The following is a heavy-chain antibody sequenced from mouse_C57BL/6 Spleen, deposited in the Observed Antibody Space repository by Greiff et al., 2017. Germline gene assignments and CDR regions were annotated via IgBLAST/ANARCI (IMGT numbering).Heavy chain of an antibody. V-gene: IGHV1-47*01. CDR1: GYTFTTYP. CDR3: ARGNYAMDD. Sequence: QVQLQQSGAELVKPGASVKMSCKASGYTFTTYPMEWMKQRHGKSLEWIGHFHPYNDVTKYTEKFKGKATLTVEKSSSTVYLELSRVTSDYSSGYYCARGNYAMDDGGQGTSVTVSS. J-gene: IGHJ4*01. CDR2: FHPYNDVT.